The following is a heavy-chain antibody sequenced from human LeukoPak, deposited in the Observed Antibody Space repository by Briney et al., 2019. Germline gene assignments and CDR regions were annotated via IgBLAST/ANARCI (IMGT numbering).Heavy chain of an antibody. D-gene: IGHD3-22*01. CDR1: GFTFGDYY. J-gene: IGHJ4*02. Sequence: GGSLRLSCAASGFTFGDYYMSWIRQAPGKGLEWVSYISSSGSTIYYADSVKGRFTISRDNAKNSLYLQMNSLRAEDTAVYYYARDTNYYDSSGYYEDWGQGTLVTVSS. CDR2: ISSSGSTI. CDR3: ARDTNYYDSSGYYED. V-gene: IGHV3-11*01.